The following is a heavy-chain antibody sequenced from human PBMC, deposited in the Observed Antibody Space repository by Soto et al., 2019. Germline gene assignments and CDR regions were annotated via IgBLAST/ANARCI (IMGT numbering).Heavy chain of an antibody. CDR3: TRHGRPDITIFGVAAYNFVT. CDR2: MSYTTTS. J-gene: IGHJ4*02. Sequence: ETLSLTCTVSXXXXXXXXXXWGWVRQTPWKGLEWIGSMSYTTTSYYAPSLRSRAVISVDTAKNQSSLRLSSVTAADTAVYYCTRHGRPDITIFGVAAYNFVTWGQGTLVTVSS. CDR1: XXXXXXXXXX. D-gene: IGHD3-3*01. V-gene: IGHV4-39*01.